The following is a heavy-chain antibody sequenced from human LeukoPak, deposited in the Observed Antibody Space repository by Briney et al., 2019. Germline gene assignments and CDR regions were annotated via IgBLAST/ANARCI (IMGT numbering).Heavy chain of an antibody. CDR2: IYFSGST. V-gene: IGHV4-59*02. D-gene: IGHD3-22*01. CDR1: GGSVSSYY. Sequence: SETLSLTCTVSGGSVSSYYWSWIRQFPGKGLEWIGYIYFSGSTSYNPSLESRVTISLDTSQNQFSLKVSSVTAADTAVYYCARDRYYYDSSGFYYFDYWGQGTLVTVSS. J-gene: IGHJ4*02. CDR3: ARDRYYYDSSGFYYFDY.